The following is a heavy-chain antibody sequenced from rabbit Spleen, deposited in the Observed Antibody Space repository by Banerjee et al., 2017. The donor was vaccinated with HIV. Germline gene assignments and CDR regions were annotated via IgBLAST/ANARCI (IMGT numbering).Heavy chain of an antibody. CDR2: IDTGSSGST. J-gene: IGHJ6*01. V-gene: IGHV1S40*01. D-gene: IGHD3-3*01. Sequence: QSLEESGGDLVKPGASLTLTCTASRFSFSNTYYMCWDRQAPGKGLEWIACIDTGSSGSTWYASWAKGRFTISKTSSTTVTLQMTSLTAADTATYFCARAVWSTNTYSRYGMDLWGPGTLVTVS. CDR1: RFSFSNTYY. CDR3: ARAVWSTNTYSRYGMDL.